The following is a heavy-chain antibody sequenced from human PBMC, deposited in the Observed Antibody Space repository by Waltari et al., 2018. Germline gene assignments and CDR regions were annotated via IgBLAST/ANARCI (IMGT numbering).Heavy chain of an antibody. V-gene: IGHV3-66*01. CDR1: GPAVRTRF. CDR2: IFSGDTT. CDR3: ARVARGTLYDAFDI. J-gene: IGHJ3*02. D-gene: IGHD1-26*01. Sequence: EVQLMESGGGLVQPGGSLRLSGVASGPAVRTRFMSWVRQAPGKGLEWVSAIFSGDTTYYTDSVKGRFSTSRDNSKNTLFLQMNSLRAEDTAVYYCARVARGTLYDAFDIWGQGTMVTVSS.